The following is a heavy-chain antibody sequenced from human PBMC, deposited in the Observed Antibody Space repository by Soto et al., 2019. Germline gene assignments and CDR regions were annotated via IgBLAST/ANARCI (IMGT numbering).Heavy chain of an antibody. CDR3: ARAGYCSGGSCYSAYYYYYMDV. D-gene: IGHD2-15*01. V-gene: IGHV4-31*02. CDR2: IYYSGST. J-gene: IGHJ6*03. Sequence: PSETLSLTWTVSGGSISSGGYYWSWIRQHPGKGLEWIGYIYYSGSTYYNPSLKSRVTISVDTSKNQFSLKLSSVTAADTAVYYCARAGYCSGGSCYSAYYYYYMDVWGKGTTVTVSS. CDR1: GGSISSGGYY.